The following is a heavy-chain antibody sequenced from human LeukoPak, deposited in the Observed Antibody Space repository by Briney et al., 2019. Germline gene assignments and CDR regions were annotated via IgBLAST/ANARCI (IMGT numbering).Heavy chain of an antibody. Sequence: GGTLRLSCAASGFTVSSDWRSWVRQAPGKGLEWVANIKQDGSEMYYVDSVKGRLTISRDNTKNSLFLHMSSLRAEDTAVYFCASSYFDNSLHAYDIWGRGTMVTVSS. CDR3: ASSYFDNSLHAYDI. D-gene: IGHD3-22*01. J-gene: IGHJ3*02. CDR2: IKQDGSEM. CDR1: GFTVSSDW. V-gene: IGHV3-7*01.